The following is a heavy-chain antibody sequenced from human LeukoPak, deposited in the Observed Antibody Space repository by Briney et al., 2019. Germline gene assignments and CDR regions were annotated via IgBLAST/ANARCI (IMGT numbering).Heavy chain of an antibody. CDR1: GFTFSSYG. Sequence: PGGSLRLSCAASGFTFSSYGMNWVRQAPGKGLEWVAALWNDGSNKYYADSVKGRLTISRDNSKNTLYLQMNSLRAEDTAVYYCARHSITVSGLKYFDYWGQGTLVTVSS. CDR3: ARHSITVSGLKYFDY. CDR2: LWNDGSNK. D-gene: IGHD6-19*01. V-gene: IGHV3-33*08. J-gene: IGHJ4*02.